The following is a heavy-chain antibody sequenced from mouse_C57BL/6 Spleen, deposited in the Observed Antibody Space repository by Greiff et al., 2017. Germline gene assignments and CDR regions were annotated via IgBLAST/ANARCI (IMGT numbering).Heavy chain of an antibody. J-gene: IGHJ3*01. CDR3: ARNGGSSYVGFAY. CDR2: ISSGSSTI. CDR1: GFTFSDYG. V-gene: IGHV5-17*01. Sequence: EVKVVESGGGLVKPGGSLKLSCAASGFTFSDYGMHWVRQAPEKGLEWVAYISSGSSTIYYADTVKGRFTISRDNAKNTLFLQMTSLRSEDTAMYYCARNGGSSYVGFAYWGQGTLVTVSA. D-gene: IGHD1-1*01.